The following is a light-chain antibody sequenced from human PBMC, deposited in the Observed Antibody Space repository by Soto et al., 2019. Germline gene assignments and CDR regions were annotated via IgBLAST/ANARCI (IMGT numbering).Light chain of an antibody. CDR2: AAS. Sequence: DFQMTQSPSSLSASVGDRVTTTCRASQSISSYLNWYQQKPGKAPKLLIYAASSLQSGVPSRFSGSGSGTDFTLTISSLQPEDFATYYCQQSYSTPYTFGQGTKLEIK. CDR1: QSISSY. CDR3: QQSYSTPYT. J-gene: IGKJ2*01. V-gene: IGKV1-39*01.